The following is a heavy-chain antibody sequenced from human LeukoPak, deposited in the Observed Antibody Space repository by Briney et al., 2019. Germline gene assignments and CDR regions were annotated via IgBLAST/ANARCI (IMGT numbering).Heavy chain of an antibody. D-gene: IGHD3-22*01. J-gene: IGHJ4*02. CDR2: ISYDGSNK. Sequence: GALRLSCAASGFTFSSYGMHWARQAPGKGLEWVAVISYDGSNKYYADSVKGRFTISRDNSKNTLYLQMNSLRAEDTAVYYCAKPATMIVVVITSFDYWGQGTLVTVSS. CDR3: AKPATMIVVVITSFDY. CDR1: GFTFSSYG. V-gene: IGHV3-30*18.